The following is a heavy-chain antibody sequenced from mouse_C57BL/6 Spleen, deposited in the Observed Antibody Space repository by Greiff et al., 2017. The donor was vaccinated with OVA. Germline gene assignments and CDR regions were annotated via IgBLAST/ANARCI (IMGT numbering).Heavy chain of an antibody. J-gene: IGHJ1*03. CDR2: IDPETGGT. D-gene: IGHD1-1*01. Sequence: SGAELVRPGASVTLSCKASGYTFTDYEMHWVKQTPVHGLEWIGAIDPETGGTAYNQKFKGKAILTADKSSSTAYMELRSLTSEDSAVYYCTPFYGSSYWYFDVWGTGTTVTVSS. V-gene: IGHV1-15*01. CDR3: TPFYGSSYWYFDV. CDR1: GYTFTDYE.